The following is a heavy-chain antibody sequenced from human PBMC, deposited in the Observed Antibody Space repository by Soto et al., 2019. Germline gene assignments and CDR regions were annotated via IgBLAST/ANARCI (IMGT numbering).Heavy chain of an antibody. D-gene: IGHD2-21*02. CDR1: GGSISSYY. CDR3: ARDLGLPIVVVTARTPLGYYGMDV. V-gene: IGHV4-4*07. J-gene: IGHJ6*02. CDR2: IYTSGIT. Sequence: SETLSLTCTVSGGSISSYYWSWIRQPAGKGLEWIGRIYTSGITNYNPALKRRVTMSVDTSKSQFSLKLSSVTAADPAVYYCARDLGLPIVVVTARTPLGYYGMDVWGQGTTVTVSS.